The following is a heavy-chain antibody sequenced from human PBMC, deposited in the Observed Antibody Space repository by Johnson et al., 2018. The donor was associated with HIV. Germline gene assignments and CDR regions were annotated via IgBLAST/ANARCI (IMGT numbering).Heavy chain of an antibody. Sequence: QVQLVESGGGVVQPGRSLRLSCAASGFTFSSYAIHWVRQAPGKGLEWVAVISNDGSNKNYADSVRGRFAISRDNSKNTLYLQMNSLRGEDTAVYYCARVGSYNWNYDGAFDIWGQGTMVTVSS. CDR1: GFTFSSYA. V-gene: IGHV3-30*09. CDR2: ISNDGSNK. J-gene: IGHJ3*02. D-gene: IGHD1-7*01. CDR3: ARVGSYNWNYDGAFDI.